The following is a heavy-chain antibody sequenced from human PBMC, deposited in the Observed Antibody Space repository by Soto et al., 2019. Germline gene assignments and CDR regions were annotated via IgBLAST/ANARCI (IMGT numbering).Heavy chain of an antibody. Sequence: ASVKVSCKASGGTFSSYAISWVRQAPGQGLEWMGGIIPIFGTANYAQKFQGRVTITADESTSTAYMELSSLRSEDTAVYYCARASNYRLNYYYYGMDVWGQGTTVTVSS. CDR3: ARASNYRLNYYYYGMDV. CDR2: IIPIFGTA. CDR1: GGTFSSYA. J-gene: IGHJ6*02. D-gene: IGHD4-4*01. V-gene: IGHV1-69*13.